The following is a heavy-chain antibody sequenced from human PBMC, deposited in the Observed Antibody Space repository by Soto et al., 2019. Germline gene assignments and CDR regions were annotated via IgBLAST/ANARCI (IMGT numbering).Heavy chain of an antibody. D-gene: IGHD3-3*01. CDR3: ARDPYKYDFWSGYYKRVGYFQH. V-gene: IGHV1-18*01. CDR2: ISAYNGNT. J-gene: IGHJ1*01. Sequence: QVQLVQSGAEVKKPGASVKVSCKASGYTFTSYGISWVRQAPGQGLEWMGWISAYNGNTNYAQKLQGRVTMTTDTSTSTAYMELRSLRSDDTAVYYCARDPYKYDFWSGYYKRVGYFQHWGQGTLVTVSS. CDR1: GYTFTSYG.